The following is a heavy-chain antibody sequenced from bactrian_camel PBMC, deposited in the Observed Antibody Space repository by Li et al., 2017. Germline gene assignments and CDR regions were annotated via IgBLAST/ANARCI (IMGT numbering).Heavy chain of an antibody. V-gene: IGHV3S40*01. D-gene: IGHD6*01. CDR2: IKDDGTSA. Sequence: VQLVESGGGAVQPGGSLRLSCAASGFTYSSHDMSWVRQAPGKGLEWVAHIKDDGTSAWHADSVKGRFTASRDNTKNTLYLQMNSLKPEDTAMYYCAADPQCSWRTPYGSPAGQGTQVTVS. CDR1: GFTYSSHD. J-gene: IGHJ4*01.